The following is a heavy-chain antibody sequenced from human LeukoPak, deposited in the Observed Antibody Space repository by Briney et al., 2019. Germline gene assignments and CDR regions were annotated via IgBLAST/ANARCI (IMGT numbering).Heavy chain of an antibody. CDR1: GGSISSYY. D-gene: IGHD3-10*01. CDR2: IYYSGST. V-gene: IGHV4-59*01. CDR3: ARGGYYGSGNDFRFDP. Sequence: SETLSLTCTVSGGSISSYYWSWIWQPPGKGLEWIGYIYYSGSTNYNPSLKSRVTISVDTSKNQFSLKLSSVTAADTAVYYCARGGYYGSGNDFRFDPWGQGTLVTVSS. J-gene: IGHJ5*02.